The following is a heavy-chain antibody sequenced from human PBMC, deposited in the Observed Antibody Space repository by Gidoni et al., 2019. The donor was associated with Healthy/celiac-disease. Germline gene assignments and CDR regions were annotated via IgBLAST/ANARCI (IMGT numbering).Heavy chain of an antibody. J-gene: IGHJ2*01. CDR2: IIPIFGTA. CDR1: GGTVSSYA. D-gene: IGHD3-9*01. CDR3: ARDGETYYDILTGYRYWYFDL. V-gene: IGHV1-69*01. Sequence: QVQLVQSGAEVKKPGSSVKVSCKASGGTVSSYASSWVRQAPGQGLEWMGGIIPIFGTANYAQKFQGRVTITADESTSTAYMELSSLRSEDTAVYYCARDGETYYDILTGYRYWYFDLWGRGTLVPVSS.